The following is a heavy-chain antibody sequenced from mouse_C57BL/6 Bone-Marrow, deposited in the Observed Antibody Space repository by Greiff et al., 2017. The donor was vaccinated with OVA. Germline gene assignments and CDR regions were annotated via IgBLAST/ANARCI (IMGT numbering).Heavy chain of an antibody. V-gene: IGHV1-52*01. CDR1: GYTFTSYW. D-gene: IGHD1-1*01. J-gene: IGHJ1*03. CDR2: IDPSDSET. CDR3: ARMDYYGSSHWYFDV. Sequence: QVQLQQSGAELVRPGSSVKLSCKASGYTFTSYWMHWVKQRPIQGLEWIGNIDPSDSETHYNQKFKDKATLTVDKSSSTAYMQLSSLTSEDSAVYYCARMDYYGSSHWYFDVWGTGTTVTVSS.